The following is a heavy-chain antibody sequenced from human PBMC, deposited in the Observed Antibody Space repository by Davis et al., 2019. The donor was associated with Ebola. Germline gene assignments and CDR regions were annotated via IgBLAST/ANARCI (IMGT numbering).Heavy chain of an antibody. CDR1: GGSISSYY. J-gene: IGHJ6*03. CDR3: ARGPASYYYMDV. Sequence: PSETLSLTCTVSGGSISSYYWSWIRQPPGKGLEWIGYIYYSGTTSYNPSLKTRLTVSIDTSKNQFSLKLSSVTAADTAVYYCARGPASYYYMDVWGKGTTVTVSS. V-gene: IGHV4-59*12. CDR2: IYYSGTT.